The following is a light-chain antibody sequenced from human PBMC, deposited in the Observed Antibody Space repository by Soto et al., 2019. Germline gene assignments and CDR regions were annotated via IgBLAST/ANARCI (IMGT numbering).Light chain of an antibody. CDR3: QQYNNWPWT. V-gene: IGKV3-15*01. CDR1: QSVSSN. J-gene: IGKJ1*01. Sequence: EIVMTQSPATLSVSPGERGTLSCRASQSVSSNLAWYQQKPGQAPRLLIYGASTRVTGIPARFSGSRSGTEFTLTISSLQSEDFAVYYCQQYNNWPWTFGQGTKVEIK. CDR2: GAS.